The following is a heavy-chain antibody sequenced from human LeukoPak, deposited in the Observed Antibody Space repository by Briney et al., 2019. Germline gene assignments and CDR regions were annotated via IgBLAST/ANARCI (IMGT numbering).Heavy chain of an antibody. Sequence: GASVKVSCKASGYTFTGYGISWVRQAPGQGLEWMGWISAYNGNTSYAQKLQGRVTMTTDTSTSTAYMELRSLRSDDTAVYYCATSGITMIAWDYWGQGTLVTVSS. V-gene: IGHV1-18*01. J-gene: IGHJ4*02. CDR3: ATSGITMIAWDY. D-gene: IGHD3-22*01. CDR1: GYTFTGYG. CDR2: ISAYNGNT.